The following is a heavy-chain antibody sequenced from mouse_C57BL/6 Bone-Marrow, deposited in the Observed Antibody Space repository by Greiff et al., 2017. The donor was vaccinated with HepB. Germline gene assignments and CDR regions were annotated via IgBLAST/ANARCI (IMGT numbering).Heavy chain of an antibody. J-gene: IGHJ4*01. CDR1: GFTFSDYY. CDR3: ASLYYYGSSYGMDY. V-gene: IGHV5-12*01. D-gene: IGHD1-1*01. CDR2: ISNGGGST. Sequence: DVMLVESGGGLVQPGGSLKLSCAASGFTFSDYYMYWVRQTPEKRLEWVAYISNGGGSTYYPDTVKCRFTIARDNAKNTLYLQMSRLKSEDTAMYYCASLYYYGSSYGMDYWGQGTSVTVSS.